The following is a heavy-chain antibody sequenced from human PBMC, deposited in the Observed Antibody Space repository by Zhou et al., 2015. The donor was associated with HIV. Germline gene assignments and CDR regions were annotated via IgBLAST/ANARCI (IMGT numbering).Heavy chain of an antibody. V-gene: IGHV1-69*02. CDR2: IIPILGIA. J-gene: IGHJ4*02. CDR3: ARTLSEYYDSSGYSYYFDY. D-gene: IGHD3-22*01. Sequence: QVQLVQSGAEVKKPGSSVKVSCKASGGTFSSYTISWVRQAPGQGLEWMGRIIPILGIANYAQKFQGRVTITADKSTSTAYMELSSLRSEDTAVYYCARTLSEYYDSSGYSYYFDYWGQGTLVTVSS. CDR1: GGTFSSYT.